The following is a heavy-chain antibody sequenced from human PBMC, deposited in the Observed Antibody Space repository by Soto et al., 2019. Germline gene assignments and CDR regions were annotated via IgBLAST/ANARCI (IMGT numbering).Heavy chain of an antibody. CDR1: GYTFTSYG. CDR2: ISAYNGNT. CDR3: ARGVTRGSFPPFDL. D-gene: IGHD3-10*01. Sequence: ASVKVSCKASGYTFTSYGISWVRQAPGQGLEWMGWISAYNGNTNYAQNRQGRVTMTTDTSTSTVYLELSGMRSDDTAVYYCARGVTRGSFPPFDLWGQGTLVTVSS. V-gene: IGHV1-18*01. J-gene: IGHJ4*02.